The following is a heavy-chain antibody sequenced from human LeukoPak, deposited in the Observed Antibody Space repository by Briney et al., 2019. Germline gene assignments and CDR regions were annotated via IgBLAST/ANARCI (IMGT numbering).Heavy chain of an antibody. CDR2: IRSDSSAI. D-gene: IGHD3/OR15-3a*01. CDR1: GFTFSSHS. CDR3: ARDSDWVLDY. V-gene: IGHV3-48*04. Sequence: GGSLRLSCAASGFTFSSHSLNWVRQAPGEGLEWISYIRSDSSAIYYADSVKGRFTISRDTAKNSLYLQMNSLRVEDTAVYYCARDSDWVLDYWGRGTLVTVSS. J-gene: IGHJ4*02.